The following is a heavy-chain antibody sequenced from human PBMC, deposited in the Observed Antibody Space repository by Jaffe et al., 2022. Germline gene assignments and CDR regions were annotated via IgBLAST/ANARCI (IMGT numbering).Heavy chain of an antibody. CDR3: ARDETLYGVGATNSGDY. CDR1: GYTFTSYY. Sequence: QVQLVQSGAEVKKPGASVKVSCKASGYTFTSYYMHWVRQAPGQGLEWMGIINPSGGSTSYAQKFQGRVTMTRDTSTSTVYMELSSLRSEDTAVYYCARDETLYGVGATNSGDYWGQGTLVTVSS. CDR2: INPSGGST. V-gene: IGHV1-46*01. J-gene: IGHJ4*02. D-gene: IGHD1-26*01.